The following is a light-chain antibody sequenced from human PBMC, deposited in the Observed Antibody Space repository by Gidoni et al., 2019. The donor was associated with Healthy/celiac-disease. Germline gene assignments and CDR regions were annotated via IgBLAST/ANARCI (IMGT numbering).Light chain of an antibody. CDR3: SAYTSSSTLVV. CDR2: EVS. Sequence: QSALTHPACVSGTPGQSLTISCTGTSSDVGGYNYVSWDQQHPDKVPKLMIYEVSNRPSGVANRFSRSKSGNTASLTSSGLQAEDEADYYCSAYTSSSTLVVFGGGAKLTVL. CDR1: SSDVGGYNY. J-gene: IGLJ2*01. V-gene: IGLV2-14*01.